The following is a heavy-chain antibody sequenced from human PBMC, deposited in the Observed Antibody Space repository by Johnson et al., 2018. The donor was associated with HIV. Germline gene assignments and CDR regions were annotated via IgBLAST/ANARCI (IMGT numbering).Heavy chain of an antibody. D-gene: IGHD3-3*01. CDR3: ASDRGWTSPFGVVIMAAFDS. Sequence: QVLLVESGGGVVQPGRSLRLSCAASGFTFSSYGMHWVRQAPGKGLEWVAVIWYDGSNKYYADSVKGRFTISRDNSKNTLYLQMNSLRAEDTAVYYSASDRGWTSPFGVVIMAAFDSCGPETLVTVYS. CDR1: GFTFSSYG. J-gene: IGHJ3*02. CDR2: IWYDGSNK. V-gene: IGHV3-33*01.